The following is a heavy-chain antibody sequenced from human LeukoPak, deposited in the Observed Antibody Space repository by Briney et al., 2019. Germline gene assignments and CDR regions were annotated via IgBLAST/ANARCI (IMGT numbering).Heavy chain of an antibody. Sequence: GGSLRLSCAASGFTFDDYAMHWVRQAPGKGLEWVSGISWNSGSIGYADSVKGRFTISRDNAKNSLYLQMNSLRAEDMALYYCAKGDTAVVRGASDYWGQGTLVTVSS. V-gene: IGHV3-9*03. J-gene: IGHJ4*02. CDR1: GFTFDDYA. D-gene: IGHD5-18*01. CDR2: ISWNSGSI. CDR3: AKGDTAVVRGASDY.